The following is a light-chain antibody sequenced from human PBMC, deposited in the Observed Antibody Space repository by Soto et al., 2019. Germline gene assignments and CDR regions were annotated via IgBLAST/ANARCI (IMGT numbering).Light chain of an antibody. Sequence: EIVLTQSPGTLSLSPGERATLSCRASQSVASSYIAWYQQKSGQAPRLLIYGASNRATGTPDRFSGSGSGTDFTLTISRLEPEDFEVYYCQQYGGSSGTFGQGTKLEIK. J-gene: IGKJ2*01. V-gene: IGKV3-20*01. CDR2: GAS. CDR1: QSVASSY. CDR3: QQYGGSSGT.